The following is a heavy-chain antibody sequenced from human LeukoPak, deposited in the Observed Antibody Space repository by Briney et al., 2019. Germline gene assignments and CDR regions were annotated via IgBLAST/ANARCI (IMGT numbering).Heavy chain of an antibody. CDR2: INHSGST. CDR3: ASLEYCTNGVCYPYIDY. V-gene: IGHV4-34*01. D-gene: IGHD2-8*01. Sequence: SETLSLTCAVYGGSFSGYYWSWIRQPPGKGLEWIGEINHSGSTNYNPSLKSRVTISVDTSKNQFSLKLSSVTAADTAVYYCASLEYCTNGVCYPYIDYWGQGTLVTVSS. J-gene: IGHJ4*02. CDR1: GGSFSGYY.